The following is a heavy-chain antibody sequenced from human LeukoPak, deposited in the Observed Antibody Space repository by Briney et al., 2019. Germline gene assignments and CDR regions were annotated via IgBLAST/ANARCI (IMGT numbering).Heavy chain of an antibody. CDR2: IKSKTDGGKT. CDR3: TTVLRFLEWLFDYYGMDV. CDR1: GFTFSNAW. Sequence: GGSLRLSCAASGFTFSNAWMSWVRQAPGKGLEWVGRIKSKTDGGKTDYAAPVKGRYTISRDDSKNTLYLQMNSLKTDDTAVYYCTTVLRFLEWLFDYYGMDVWGQGTTVTVSS. J-gene: IGHJ6*02. V-gene: IGHV3-15*01. D-gene: IGHD3-3*01.